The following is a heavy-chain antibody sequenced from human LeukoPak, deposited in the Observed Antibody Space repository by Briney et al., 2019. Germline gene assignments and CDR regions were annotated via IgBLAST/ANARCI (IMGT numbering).Heavy chain of an antibody. Sequence: SQTLSLTCAVSGGSISSGGYSWSWIRQPPGKGLEWIGEINHSGSTNYNPSLKSRVTISVDTSKNQFSLKLSSVTAADTAVYYCARGVVVAGGYYYYYYGMDVWGQGTTVTVSS. CDR3: ARGVVVAGGYYYYYYGMDV. CDR1: GGSISSGGYS. D-gene: IGHD2-15*01. V-gene: IGHV4-30-2*01. J-gene: IGHJ6*02. CDR2: INHSGST.